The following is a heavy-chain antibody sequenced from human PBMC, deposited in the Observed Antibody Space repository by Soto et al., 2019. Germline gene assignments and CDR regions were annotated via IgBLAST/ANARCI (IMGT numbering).Heavy chain of an antibody. Sequence: QVQLVQSGAEVKKPGSSVKVSCKASGGTFSSYAISWVRQAPGQGLEWMGGIIPIFGTANYAQKFQGRVTITADESTSTAYMELSSLRSEDTAVYYCARVPGTGTNWNYYYGMDVWGQGTTVTVSS. J-gene: IGHJ6*02. CDR3: ARVPGTGTNWNYYYGMDV. CDR2: IIPIFGTA. D-gene: IGHD1-1*01. CDR1: GGTFSSYA. V-gene: IGHV1-69*01.